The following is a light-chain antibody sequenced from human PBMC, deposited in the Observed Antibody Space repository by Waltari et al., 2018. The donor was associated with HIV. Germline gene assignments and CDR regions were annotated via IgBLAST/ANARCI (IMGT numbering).Light chain of an antibody. CDR2: DVS. CDR3: SSYTSSSTLEGV. J-gene: IGLJ3*02. V-gene: IGLV2-14*01. CDR1: SSDVGGYNY. Sequence: QSALTQPASVSGSPGPSITISCTGTSSDVGGYNYVSWYQQHPGKAPKLMIYDVSNRPSGVSNRFSGSKSGNTASLTISGLPAEDEADYYCSSYTSSSTLEGVFGGGTKLTVL.